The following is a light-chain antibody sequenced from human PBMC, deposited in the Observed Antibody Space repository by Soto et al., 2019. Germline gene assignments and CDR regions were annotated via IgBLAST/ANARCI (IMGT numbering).Light chain of an antibody. V-gene: IGLV2-11*01. J-gene: IGLJ2*01. CDR1: SSDVGGHDF. Sequence: QSALTQPLSVSGSPGQSVTISCTGTSSDVGGHDFVSWYQQLPGRAPKLIIYEVTKRPSGVPDRFSGFKSGNTASLTISGLRADDEADYYCCSYAGSYTFRVFGGGTQLTVL. CDR2: EVT. CDR3: CSYAGSYTFRV.